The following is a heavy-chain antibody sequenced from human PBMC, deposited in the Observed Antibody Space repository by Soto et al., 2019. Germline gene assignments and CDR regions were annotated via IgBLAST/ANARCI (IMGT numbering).Heavy chain of an antibody. CDR1: GFSIDDFA. D-gene: IGHD1-26*01. J-gene: IGHJ5*02. CDR3: AKAHPGPYPDSESTWLET. V-gene: IGHV3-9*01. Sequence: GGSLRLSCAASGFSIDDFAMHWVRQAPGKGLEWVSSINWDSGKIAYADSVTGRFSVSRDNAKNSLFLQMSSLKPEDTAFYFFAKAHPGPYPDSESTWLETWGQGTLVTVSS. CDR2: INWDSGKI.